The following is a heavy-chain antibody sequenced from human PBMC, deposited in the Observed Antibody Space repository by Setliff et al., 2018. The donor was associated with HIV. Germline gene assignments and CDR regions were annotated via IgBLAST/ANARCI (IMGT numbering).Heavy chain of an antibody. V-gene: IGHV1-3*01. CDR3: ARGKGVYYGSGLNWFDP. Sequence: ASVKVSCKASGYRFINHAMHWVRQAPGQRLEWMGWINVGSGKTQYSQEFQGRVTITRDTSASTAYMGLSSLRSEDTAVYYCARGKGVYYGSGLNWFDPWGQGTLVTVSS. CDR1: GYRFINHA. CDR2: INVGSGKT. D-gene: IGHD3-10*01. J-gene: IGHJ5*02.